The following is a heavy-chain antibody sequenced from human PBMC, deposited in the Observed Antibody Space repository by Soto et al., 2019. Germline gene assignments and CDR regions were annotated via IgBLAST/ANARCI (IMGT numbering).Heavy chain of an antibody. D-gene: IGHD4-17*01. V-gene: IGHV3-43*01. Sequence: DVQLVESGGVVVQPGGSLRLSCAASGFTFDDYSIHWVRQAPGKGLEWVSLISWDGRSTYYADSVEGRFTISRDNSKNSLYLQMNSLTTEDTAFYYCGKDGAVSDYTYLDYWGQVALVTVAS. CDR1: GFTFDDYS. CDR3: GKDGAVSDYTYLDY. CDR2: ISWDGRST. J-gene: IGHJ4*02.